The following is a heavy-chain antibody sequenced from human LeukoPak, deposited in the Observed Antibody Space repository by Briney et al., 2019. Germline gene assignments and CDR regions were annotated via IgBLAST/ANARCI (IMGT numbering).Heavy chain of an antibody. CDR1: GGSISNKY. V-gene: IGHV4-59*01. Sequence: SSETLSLTCTVSGGSISNKYWSWIRQPPGKGLEWIGYIYYSGSTNYNPSLKSRVTILVDTSKNQFSLKLSSVTAADTAVYFCARGPYSYDSSGAFDIWGQGTMVTVSS. J-gene: IGHJ3*02. CDR3: ARGPYSYDSSGAFDI. D-gene: IGHD3-22*01. CDR2: IYYSGST.